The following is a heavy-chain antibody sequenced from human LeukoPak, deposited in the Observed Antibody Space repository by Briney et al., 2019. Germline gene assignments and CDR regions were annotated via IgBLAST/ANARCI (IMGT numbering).Heavy chain of an antibody. Sequence: GGSLRLSCVASGFTFRSYGMHWLRQAPGKGLEWVAVIWYDGNHKYYADSVTGRFTISRDNSRNTLFLQMNRLRAEDTAVYYCARGSYGLGSYGPLDYWGQGTLVTASS. CDR3: ARGSYGLGSYGPLDY. V-gene: IGHV3-33*01. D-gene: IGHD3-10*01. CDR2: IWYDGNHK. J-gene: IGHJ4*02. CDR1: GFTFRSYG.